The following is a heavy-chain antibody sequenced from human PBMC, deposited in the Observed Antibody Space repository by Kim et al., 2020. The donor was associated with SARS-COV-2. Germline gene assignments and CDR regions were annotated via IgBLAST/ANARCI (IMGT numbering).Heavy chain of an antibody. D-gene: IGHD1-26*01. J-gene: IGHJ3*02. Sequence: SETLSLTCTVSGGSISSGGYYWSWIRQHPGKGLEWIGYIYYSGSTYYNPSLKSRVTISVDTSKNQFSLKLSSVTAADTAVYYCASSAGVGATFAFDIWGQGTMVTVSS. V-gene: IGHV4-31*03. CDR1: GGSISSGGYY. CDR3: ASSAGVGATFAFDI. CDR2: IYYSGST.